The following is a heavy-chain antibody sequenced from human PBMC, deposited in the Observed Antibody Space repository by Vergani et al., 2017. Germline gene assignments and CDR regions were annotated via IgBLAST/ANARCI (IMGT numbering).Heavy chain of an antibody. J-gene: IGHJ4*02. CDR1: GFTFSSYS. V-gene: IGHV3-30*18. CDR2: ISYDGSNK. D-gene: IGHD3-22*01. Sequence: VQLVESGGGLVKPGGSLRLSCAASGFTFSSYSMNWVRQAPGKGLEWVAVISYDGSNKYYADSVKGRFTISRDNSKNTLYLQMNSLRAEDTAVYYCAKDKGYDSSGFDYWGQGTLVTVSS. CDR3: AKDKGYDSSGFDY.